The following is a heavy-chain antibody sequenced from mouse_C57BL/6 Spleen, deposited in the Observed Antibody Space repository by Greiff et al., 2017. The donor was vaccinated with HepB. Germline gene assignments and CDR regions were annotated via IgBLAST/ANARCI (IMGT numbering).Heavy chain of an antibody. V-gene: IGHV1-55*01. CDR2: IYPGSGST. D-gene: IGHD1-1*01. Sequence: QVQLQQPGGELVKPGASVKMSCKASGYTFTSYWITWVKQRPGQGLEWIGDIYPGSGSTNYNEKFKSKATLTVDTSSSTAYMQLSSLTSEDSAVYYCAREIYYYGSSYDWYFDVWGTGTTVTVSS. CDR3: AREIYYYGSSYDWYFDV. J-gene: IGHJ1*03. CDR1: GYTFTSYW.